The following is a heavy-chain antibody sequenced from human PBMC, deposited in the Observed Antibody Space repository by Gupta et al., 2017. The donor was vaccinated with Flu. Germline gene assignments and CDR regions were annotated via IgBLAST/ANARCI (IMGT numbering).Heavy chain of an antibody. CDR3: AKARGYSYGYFDD. D-gene: IGHD5-18*01. J-gene: IGHJ4*02. CDR1: FEDYT. V-gene: IGHV3-43*01. Sequence: FEDYTMHWVRQATGKGLEWVSLISWDGGSTYYADSVKGRFTSYRDNSKNSVYLQMNSLRTEDTALYYCAKARGYSYGYFDDWGQGTLVTVSS. CDR2: ISWDGGST.